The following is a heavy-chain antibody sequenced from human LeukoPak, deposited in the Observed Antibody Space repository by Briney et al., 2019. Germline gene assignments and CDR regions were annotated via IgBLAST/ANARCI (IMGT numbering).Heavy chain of an antibody. CDR3: AAVANTGFDY. J-gene: IGHJ4*02. CDR2: ISGSGGNT. V-gene: IGHV3-23*01. CDR1: GFTFSSYS. D-gene: IGHD6-19*01. Sequence: PGGSLRLSCAASGFTFSSYSMSWVRQAPGKGLEWVSAISGSGGNTYYAGSVKGRFTISRDTSKNTLYLQMNSLRAEDTAVYYCAAVANTGFDYWGQGTLGPVSS.